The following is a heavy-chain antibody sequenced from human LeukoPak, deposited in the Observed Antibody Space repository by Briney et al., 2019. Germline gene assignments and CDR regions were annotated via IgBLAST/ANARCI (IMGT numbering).Heavy chain of an antibody. D-gene: IGHD6-13*01. J-gene: IGHJ4*02. CDR3: ARASSSWYSDY. CDR1: GFTFSSYA. CDR2: ISHDGSNK. V-gene: IGHV3-30*04. Sequence: GRSLRLSCAASGFTFSSYAMHWVRQAPGKGLEWVAVISHDGSNKYYADSVKGRFTISRDNSKNTLYLQMNSLRAEDTAVYYCARASSSWYSDYWGQGTLVTVSS.